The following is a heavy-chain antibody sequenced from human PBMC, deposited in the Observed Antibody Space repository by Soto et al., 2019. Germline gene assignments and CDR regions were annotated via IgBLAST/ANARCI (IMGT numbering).Heavy chain of an antibody. CDR3: AKGPIFGVENIYDY. V-gene: IGHV3-23*01. D-gene: IGHD3-3*01. J-gene: IGHJ4*02. Sequence: GGSLRLSCAASGFTFSSYAMSWVRQAPGKGLEWVSGMSGSGGTSYYTDSGKGRFTISRDNSKRTLYLQMNSLRAEDTALYYCAKGPIFGVENIYDYWAREPWSPSPQ. CDR1: GFTFSSYA. CDR2: MSGSGGTS.